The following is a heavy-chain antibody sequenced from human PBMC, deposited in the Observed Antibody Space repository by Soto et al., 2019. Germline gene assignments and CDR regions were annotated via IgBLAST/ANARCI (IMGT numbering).Heavy chain of an antibody. CDR2: IRSKANSYAT. J-gene: IGHJ4*02. Sequence: PGGSLRLSCAASGFTFSGSAMHWVRQASGKGLEWVGRIRSKANSYATAYAASVKGRFTISRDDSKNTAYLQMNSLKTEDTAVYYCTRRVAAAGKLFDYWGQGTLVTVSS. D-gene: IGHD6-13*01. CDR1: GFTFSGSA. V-gene: IGHV3-73*01. CDR3: TRRVAAAGKLFDY.